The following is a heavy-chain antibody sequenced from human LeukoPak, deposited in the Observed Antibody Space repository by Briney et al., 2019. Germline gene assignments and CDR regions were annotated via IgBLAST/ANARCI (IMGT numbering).Heavy chain of an antibody. CDR1: GGSISSYY. V-gene: IGHV4-59*01. CDR2: IHYSGST. D-gene: IGHD2-15*01. CDR3: ARTTEGYCRGRSCYSYYYYMDV. Sequence: PSETLSLTCTVSGGSISSYYWSWIRQPPGKGLEWIGYIHYSGSTNYNPSLKSRVTISVDTSKNQFSLKLSSVTAADTAGYYCARTTEGYCRGRSCYSYYYYMDVWGKGTTVTVSS. J-gene: IGHJ6*03.